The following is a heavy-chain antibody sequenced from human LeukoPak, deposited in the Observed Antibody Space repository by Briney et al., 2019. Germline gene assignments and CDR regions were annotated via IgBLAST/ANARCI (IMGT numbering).Heavy chain of an antibody. V-gene: IGHV1-46*01. CDR3: ARDHIAVAGHLFDY. Sequence: ASVKVSCKASGYTFTSYGISWVRQAPGQGLEWMGIINPSGGSTSYAQKFQGRVTMTRDTSTSTVYMELSSLRSEDTAVYYCARDHIAVAGHLFDYWGQGTLVTVSS. J-gene: IGHJ4*02. CDR1: GYTFTSYG. D-gene: IGHD6-19*01. CDR2: INPSGGST.